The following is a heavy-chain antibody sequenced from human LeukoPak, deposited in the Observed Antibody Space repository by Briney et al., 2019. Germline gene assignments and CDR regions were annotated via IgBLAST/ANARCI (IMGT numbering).Heavy chain of an antibody. Sequence: SETLSLTCTVSGVSISSSSYYWGWIRQPPGKGLEWIGSIYYSGSTYYSPSLKSRVTISEDTSKNQISLKLSSVTATDTAVYYCAKYPVSHAFNIWGQGTMVTVSS. CDR1: GVSISSSSYY. D-gene: IGHD2-2*02. J-gene: IGHJ3*02. CDR2: IYYSGST. V-gene: IGHV4-39*01. CDR3: AKYPVSHAFNI.